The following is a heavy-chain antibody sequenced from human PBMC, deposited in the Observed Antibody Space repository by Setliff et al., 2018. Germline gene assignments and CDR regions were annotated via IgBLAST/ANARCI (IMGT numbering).Heavy chain of an antibody. Sequence: ASVKVSCKASGYTFTSYYMHWVRQAPGQGLEWMGRINPSGGSTSYAQKFQGRVTMTRDTSTSTVYMELSSLRSEDTAVYYCALEYSNSSPTVYYYMDVWGKGTTVTVSS. V-gene: IGHV1-46*01. D-gene: IGHD6-6*01. CDR1: GYTFTSYY. CDR3: ALEYSNSSPTVYYYMDV. CDR2: INPSGGST. J-gene: IGHJ6*03.